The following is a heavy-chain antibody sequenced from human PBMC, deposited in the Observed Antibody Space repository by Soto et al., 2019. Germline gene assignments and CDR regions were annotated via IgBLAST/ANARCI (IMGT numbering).Heavy chain of an antibody. D-gene: IGHD6-6*01. Sequence: SETLSLTCTVSGGSVSSGSNYWSWIRQPPGKGLEWIGYIHHTGTTDYNPSLKRRVTMSLDTAKNQFSLKLSSVTAADTAVYYCARGVNTDRTSSQYCQHWGQGILVTVSS. CDR1: GGSVSSGSNY. V-gene: IGHV4-61*01. CDR3: ARGVNTDRTSSQYCQH. CDR2: IHHTGTT. J-gene: IGHJ1*01.